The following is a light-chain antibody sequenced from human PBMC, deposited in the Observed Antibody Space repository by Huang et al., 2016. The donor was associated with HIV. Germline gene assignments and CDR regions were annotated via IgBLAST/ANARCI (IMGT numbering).Light chain of an antibody. CDR2: SAS. CDR1: PGISSY. CDR3: QQYYTYPHG. J-gene: IGKJ2*03. V-gene: IGKV1-8*01. Sequence: AIRLTQSPSSLSASTGDRVTITCRASPGISSYLAWYQQKPGKAPKLLISSASTLHSGVPSRFSGSGCGTDFTLTISSLQSEDLGTYHCQQYYTYPHGFGQGTKLEIK.